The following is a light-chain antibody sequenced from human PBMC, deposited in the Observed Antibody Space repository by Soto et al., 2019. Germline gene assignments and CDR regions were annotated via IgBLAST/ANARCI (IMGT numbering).Light chain of an antibody. V-gene: IGKV3-11*01. Sequence: EIVLTQSPATLSLSPGERATLSCRASQSVSSYLAWYQHKPGQAPRLLISDASNRATGIPARFSGSGSGTDFTLTISSLEPEDFAVYYCQQRSNWLFTFGTGTKVDIK. CDR3: QQRSNWLFT. J-gene: IGKJ3*01. CDR2: DAS. CDR1: QSVSSY.